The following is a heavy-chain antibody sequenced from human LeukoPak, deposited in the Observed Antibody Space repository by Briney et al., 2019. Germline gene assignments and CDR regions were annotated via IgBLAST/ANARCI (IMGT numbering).Heavy chain of an antibody. CDR2: ISGSGGST. CDR1: GFTFSSYA. J-gene: IGHJ6*02. V-gene: IGHV3-23*01. D-gene: IGHD5-24*01. CDR3: AKDAGLRMAFLLQYYYYGMDV. Sequence: GGSLRLSCAASGFTFSSYAMSWVRQAPGKGLEWVSAISGSGGSTYYADSVKGRFTISRDNSKNTLYLQMNSLRAEDTAVYYCAKDAGLRMAFLLQYYYYGMDVWGQGTTVTVSS.